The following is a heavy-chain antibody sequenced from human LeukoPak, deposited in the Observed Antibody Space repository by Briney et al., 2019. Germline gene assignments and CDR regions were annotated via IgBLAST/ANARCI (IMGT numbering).Heavy chain of an antibody. CDR2: INTNTWNP. V-gene: IGHV7-4-1*02. CDR3: ARVFRAARPAIAATGTFGY. J-gene: IGHJ4*02. D-gene: IGHD6-13*01. Sequence: GASVKVSCKASGYTFTSYAMNWVRQAPGQGLEWMGWINTNTWNPTYAQGFTGRFVFSLDTSVSTAYLQISSLKAEDTAIYYCARVFRAARPAIAATGTFGYWGQGTLVTVSS. CDR1: GYTFTSYA.